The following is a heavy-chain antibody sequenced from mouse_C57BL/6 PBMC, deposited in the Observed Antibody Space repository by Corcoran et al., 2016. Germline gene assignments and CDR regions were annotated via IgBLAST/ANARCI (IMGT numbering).Heavy chain of an antibody. V-gene: IGHV1-80*01. Sequence: QVKLQQSGAELVKPGASVKISCKASGYAFSSYWMHWVKQRPGQGLEWIGQIYPGDGDTNYNGKFKGKATLTADKSSSTAYMQLSSLTSEDSAVYFRASQALGLDYWGQGTTLTVSS. J-gene: IGHJ2*01. CDR3: ASQALGLDY. D-gene: IGHD4-1*01. CDR2: IYPGDGDT. CDR1: GYAFSSYW.